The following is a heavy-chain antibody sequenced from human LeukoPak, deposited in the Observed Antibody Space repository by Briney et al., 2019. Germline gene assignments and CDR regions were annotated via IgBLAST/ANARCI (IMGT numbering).Heavy chain of an antibody. CDR2: IYYSGST. CDR1: GGSISSSSYY. D-gene: IGHD4-17*01. J-gene: IGHJ6*02. Sequence: SETLSLTCTVSGGSISSSSYYWGWIRQPPGKGLEWIGSIYYSGSTYYNPSLKSRVTISVDTSKNQFSLKLSSVTAADTAVYYCARDRKMTTVTTGYYYGMDVWGQGTTVTVSS. V-gene: IGHV4-39*07. CDR3: ARDRKMTTVTTGYYYGMDV.